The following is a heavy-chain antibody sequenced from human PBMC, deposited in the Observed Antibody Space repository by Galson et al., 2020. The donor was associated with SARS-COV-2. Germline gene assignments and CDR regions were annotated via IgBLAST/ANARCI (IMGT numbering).Heavy chain of an antibody. Sequence: SETLSLTCAVYGGSFSGYYWSWIRQPPGKGLEWIGEINHSGSTNYNPSLKSRVTISVDTSKNQFSLKLSSVTAADTAVYYCARGRDYGMDVWGQGTTVTVSS. V-gene: IGHV4-34*01. CDR2: INHSGST. CDR1: GGSFSGYY. J-gene: IGHJ6*02. CDR3: ARGRDYGMDV.